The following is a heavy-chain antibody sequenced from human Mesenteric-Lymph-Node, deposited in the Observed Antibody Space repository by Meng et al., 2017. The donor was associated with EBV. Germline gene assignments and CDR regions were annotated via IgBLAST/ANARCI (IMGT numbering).Heavy chain of an antibody. D-gene: IGHD2-2*01. CDR3: ARAHSHPAILDY. CDR2: IYYSGST. Sequence: LPLQESGPGLVKPSETLSLTCRVSGGSISSSSYYWGWIRQPPGKGLEWIGSIYYSGSTYYNPSLQSRVTISVDTSKNQFSLKLSSVTAADTAVYYCARAHSHPAILDYWGQGTLVTVSS. J-gene: IGHJ4*02. CDR1: GGSISSSSYY. V-gene: IGHV4-39*07.